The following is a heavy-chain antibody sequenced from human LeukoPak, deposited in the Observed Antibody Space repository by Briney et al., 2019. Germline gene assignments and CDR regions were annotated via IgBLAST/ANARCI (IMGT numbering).Heavy chain of an antibody. CDR1: GGSISRGGYH. J-gene: IGHJ4*02. Sequence: SETLSLTCTVSGGSISRGGYHWSWIRQHPGKGLEWIGYIYYSGSTYYNPSLKSRVTISVDTSKNQFSLKLSSVTAADTAAYYCAKVTVTTVDYWGQGTLVTVSS. CDR2: IYYSGST. D-gene: IGHD4-17*01. V-gene: IGHV4-31*03. CDR3: AKVTVTTVDY.